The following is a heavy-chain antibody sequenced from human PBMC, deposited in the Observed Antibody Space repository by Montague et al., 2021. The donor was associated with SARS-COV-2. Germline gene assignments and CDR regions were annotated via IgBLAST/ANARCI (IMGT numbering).Heavy chain of an antibody. CDR1: GGSLSGSY. CDR2: INHRGTS. V-gene: IGHV4-34*01. CDR3: ARGRQHFNMIVVVMTGGEYYFDY. J-gene: IGHJ4*02. Sequence: SETLSLTCAVDGGSLSGSYWTWIRQPPGKGLEWIGEINHRGTSNYNPSLKSRVSISVDTSKNQFSLYLGSVTAADTAVYYCARGRQHFNMIVVVMTGGEYYFDYWGQGTLVTVSS. D-gene: IGHD3-22*01.